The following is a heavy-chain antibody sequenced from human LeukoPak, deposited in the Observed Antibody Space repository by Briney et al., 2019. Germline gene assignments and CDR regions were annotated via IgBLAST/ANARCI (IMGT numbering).Heavy chain of an antibody. CDR3: ARVVRAAAAPRSYFQH. CDR1: GYTFTGYY. CDR2: INPNSGGT. D-gene: IGHD6-13*01. V-gene: IGHV1-2*02. Sequence: ASVKVSCKASGYTFTGYYMHWVRQAPGRGLEWMGWINPNSGGTNYAQKFQGRVTMTRDTSISTAYMELSRLRSDDTAVYYCARVVRAAAAPRSYFQHWGQGTLVTVSS. J-gene: IGHJ1*01.